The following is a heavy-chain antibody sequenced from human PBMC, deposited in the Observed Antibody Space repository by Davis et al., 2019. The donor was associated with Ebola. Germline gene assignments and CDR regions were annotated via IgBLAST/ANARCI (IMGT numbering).Heavy chain of an antibody. CDR3: TLTVTTIDY. Sequence: GGSLRLSCAASGFTFSSYEMNWVRQAPGKGLEWVSYISSSGSTIYYATAYAASVKGRFTISRDDSKNTAYLQMNSLKTEDTAVYYCTLTVTTIDYWGQGTLVTVSS. V-gene: IGHV3-73*01. CDR1: GFTFSSYE. D-gene: IGHD4-17*01. J-gene: IGHJ4*02. CDR2: ISSSGSTIYYAT.